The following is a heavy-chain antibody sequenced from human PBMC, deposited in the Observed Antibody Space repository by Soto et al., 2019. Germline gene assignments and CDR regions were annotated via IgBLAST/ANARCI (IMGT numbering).Heavy chain of an antibody. CDR3: ARDDKYYYDSSGYYSPHYFDY. D-gene: IGHD3-22*01. V-gene: IGHV3-23*01. Sequence: RLSCAASGFTFSSYAMSWVRQAPGKGLEWVSAISGSVGSTYYADSVKGRFTISRDNAKNSLYLQMNSLRAEDTAVYYCARDDKYYYDSSGYYSPHYFDYWGQGTLVTVSS. CDR2: ISGSVGST. J-gene: IGHJ4*02. CDR1: GFTFSSYA.